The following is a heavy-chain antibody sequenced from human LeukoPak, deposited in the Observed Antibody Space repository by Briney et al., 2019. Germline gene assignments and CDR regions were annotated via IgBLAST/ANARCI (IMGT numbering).Heavy chain of an antibody. CDR1: GGSFSGYY. CDR3: ARGPAGVVPAATIFDY. CDR2: INHSGST. D-gene: IGHD2-2*01. V-gene: IGHV4-34*01. J-gene: IGHJ4*02. Sequence: SETLSLTCAVYGGSFSGYYWGWIRQPPGKGLEWIGEINHSGSTNYNPSLKSRVTISVDTSKNQFSLKLSSVTAADTAVYYCARGPAGVVPAATIFDYWGQGTLLTVSS.